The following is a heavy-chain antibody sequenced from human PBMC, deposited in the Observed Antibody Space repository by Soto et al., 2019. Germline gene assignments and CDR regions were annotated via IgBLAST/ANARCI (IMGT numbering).Heavy chain of an antibody. D-gene: IGHD3-16*02. V-gene: IGHV1-3*01. J-gene: IGHJ3*02. CDR2: INAGNGNT. Sequence: QVQLVQSGAEVKKPGASVKVSCKASGYTFTSYAMHWVRQAPGQRLEWMGWINAGNGNTKYSQKFQGRVTITRDTSASTAYMELSSLRSEDTAVYYCARSSLDYIWGSYRLGAFDIWGQGTMVTVSS. CDR1: GYTFTSYA. CDR3: ARSSLDYIWGSYRLGAFDI.